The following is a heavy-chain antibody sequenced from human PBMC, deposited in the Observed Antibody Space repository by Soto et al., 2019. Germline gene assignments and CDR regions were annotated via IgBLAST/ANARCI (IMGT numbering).Heavy chain of an antibody. V-gene: IGHV1-2*04. Sequence: QVQLVQSGAEVKKPGASVKVSCKASGYTFTGYYMHWVRQAPGQGLEWMGWINPNSGGTNYAQKFQGWVTMTRDTSISTAYMERRRLRSDDTAVYYCARDYYDSSGYYPGGMDVWGQGTTVTVSS. CDR3: ARDYYDSSGYYPGGMDV. J-gene: IGHJ6*02. CDR1: GYTFTGYY. CDR2: INPNSGGT. D-gene: IGHD3-22*01.